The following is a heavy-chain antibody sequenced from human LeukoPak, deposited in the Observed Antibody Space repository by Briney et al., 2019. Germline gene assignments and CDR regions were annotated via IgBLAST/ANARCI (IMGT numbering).Heavy chain of an antibody. CDR2: IYYSGST. D-gene: IGHD4-23*01. J-gene: IGHJ4*02. CDR3: ARREDYGGNSGQFDY. CDR1: GGSISSGSYY. V-gene: IGHV4-39*01. Sequence: SETLSLTCTVSGGSISSGSYYWGWIRQPPGKGLEWIGSIYYSGSTYYNPSLKSRVTISVDTSKNQFSLKLSSVTAADTAVYYCARREDYGGNSGQFDYWGQGTLVTVSS.